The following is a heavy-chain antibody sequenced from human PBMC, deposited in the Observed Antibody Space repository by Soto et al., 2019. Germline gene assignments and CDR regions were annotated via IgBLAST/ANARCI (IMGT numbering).Heavy chain of an antibody. CDR3: TRHGPAGTLGAFDI. D-gene: IGHD6-19*01. CDR2: IRSKANSYAT. Sequence: EVQLVESGGGLVQPGGSLKLSCAASGFTFSGSAMHWVHQASGKGLEWVGRIRSKANSYATAYAASVKGRFTISRDDSKNTAYLQMNSLKTEDTAVYYCTRHGPAGTLGAFDIWGQGTMVTVSS. CDR1: GFTFSGSA. V-gene: IGHV3-73*02. J-gene: IGHJ3*02.